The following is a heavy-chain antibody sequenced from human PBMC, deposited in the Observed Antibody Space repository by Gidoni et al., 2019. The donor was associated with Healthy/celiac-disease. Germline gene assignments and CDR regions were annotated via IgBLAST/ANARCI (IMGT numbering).Heavy chain of an antibody. CDR2: INPSGGST. CDR3: ARVGGDGYNNLGHFDY. Sequence: QVQLVQSGAEVKKPGASVKVSCKASGYTFTSYYMHWVRQAPGQGLEWMGIINPSGGSTSYAQKFQGRVTMTRDTSTSTVYMELSSLRSEDTAVYYCARVGGDGYNNLGHFDYWGQGTLVTVSS. J-gene: IGHJ4*02. CDR1: GYTFTSYY. V-gene: IGHV1-46*01. D-gene: IGHD5-12*01.